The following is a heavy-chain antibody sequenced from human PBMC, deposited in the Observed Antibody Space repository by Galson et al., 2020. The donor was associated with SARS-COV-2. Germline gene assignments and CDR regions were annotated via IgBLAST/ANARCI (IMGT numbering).Heavy chain of an antibody. CDR1: GFTFSSYA. V-gene: IGHV3-30*04. CDR2: ISYDGSNK. D-gene: IGHD1-26*01. CDR3: ARPNSGSYYGYFDY. Sequence: GGSLRLSCATSGFTFSSYAMHWVRQAPGKGLEWVAVISYDGSNKYYADSVKGRFTISRDNSKNTLYLQMNSLRAEDTAVYYCARPNSGSYYGYFDYWGQGTLVTVSS. J-gene: IGHJ4*02.